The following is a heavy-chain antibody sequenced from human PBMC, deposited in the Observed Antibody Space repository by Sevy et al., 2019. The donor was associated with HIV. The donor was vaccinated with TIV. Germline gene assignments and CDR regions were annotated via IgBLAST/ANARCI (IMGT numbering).Heavy chain of an antibody. J-gene: IGHJ5*02. CDR1: GFIFNDYA. CDR3: AREGAPYRNIRYCSGDNCYYNWFDP. D-gene: IGHD2-15*01. CDR2: ISDDGNNK. V-gene: IGHV3-30*10. Sequence: GGSLRLSCAASGFIFNDYAMHWVRQAPGKGLEWVAVISDDGNNKYYTDSVEGRFTISRDNSKDTRYLQLNSLGAVDTAIYYCAREGAPYRNIRYCSGDNCYYNWFDPWGQGTLVTVSS.